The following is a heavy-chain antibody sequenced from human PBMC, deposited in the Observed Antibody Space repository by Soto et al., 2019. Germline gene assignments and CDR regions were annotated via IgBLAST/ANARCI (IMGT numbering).Heavy chain of an antibody. Sequence: ASVKVSCKASGYTFTRYTMNWVRQAPGQRLEWMGWINPDNGNTKSSQKFQDRVIITRDTSASTAYMDLSSLRSEDTAVYYCARGIATGQLDPWGQGALVTVSS. CDR2: INPDNGNT. D-gene: IGHD2-15*01. J-gene: IGHJ5*02. CDR3: ARGIATGQLDP. V-gene: IGHV1-3*01. CDR1: GYTFTRYT.